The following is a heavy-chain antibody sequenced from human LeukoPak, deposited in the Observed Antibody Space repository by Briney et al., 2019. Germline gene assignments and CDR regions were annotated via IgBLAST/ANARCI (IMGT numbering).Heavy chain of an antibody. CDR2: INSGGST. J-gene: IGHJ4*02. Sequence: PGGSLRLSCAASGFTVNSNYMSWVRQAPGKGLEWVSVINSGGSTYYADSVKGRFTISRDNSKNTLYLQMNSLRAEDTAVYYCARGLWSGYRFDYWGQGTLVTVSS. V-gene: IGHV3-66*01. CDR3: ARGLWSGYRFDY. CDR1: GFTVNSNY. D-gene: IGHD3-3*01.